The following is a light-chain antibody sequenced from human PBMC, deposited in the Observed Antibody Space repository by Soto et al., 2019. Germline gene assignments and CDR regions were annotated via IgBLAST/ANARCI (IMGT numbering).Light chain of an antibody. CDR3: QQYNSSPT. Sequence: DIQMTQSPSSLSASVGDRVTITCRASQGISNYLAWYQQKPGKVPKLLIYAASTLQSVVPSRFSGSGSGTDFTLTISSLQPEAVATYYCQQYNSSPTFGHGTKVESK. CDR1: QGISNY. CDR2: AAS. J-gene: IGKJ1*01. V-gene: IGKV1-27*01.